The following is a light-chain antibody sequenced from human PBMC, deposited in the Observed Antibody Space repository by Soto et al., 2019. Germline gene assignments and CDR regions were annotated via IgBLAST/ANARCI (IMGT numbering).Light chain of an antibody. CDR1: QSISSW. V-gene: IGKV1-5*03. CDR2: KAS. J-gene: IGKJ1*01. CDR3: QQYNSYLT. Sequence: DIQMTQSPSSLSASVGDSVTLTCRASQSISSWLAWYQQKPGKAPKLLIYKASSLESWVPSRFSGSGSGTEFTLTISSLQPDDFATYYCQQYNSYLTFGQGTKVDIK.